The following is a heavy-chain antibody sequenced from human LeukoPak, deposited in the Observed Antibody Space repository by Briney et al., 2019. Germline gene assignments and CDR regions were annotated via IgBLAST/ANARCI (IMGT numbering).Heavy chain of an antibody. J-gene: IGHJ6*03. CDR2: IYYSGST. Sequence: PSETLSLTCTVSGGSISSYYWSWIRQPPGKGPEWIGYIYYSGSTNYNPSLKSRVTISVDTSKNQFSLKLSSVTAADTAVYYCARLYYDFYYYYMDVWGKGTTVTVSS. CDR1: GGSISSYY. CDR3: ARLYYDFYYYYMDV. D-gene: IGHD3-3*01. V-gene: IGHV4-59*01.